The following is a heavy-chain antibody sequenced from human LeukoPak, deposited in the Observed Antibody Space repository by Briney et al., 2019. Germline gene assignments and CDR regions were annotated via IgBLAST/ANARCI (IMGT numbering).Heavy chain of an antibody. CDR2: IYSTGST. D-gene: IGHD6-13*01. V-gene: IGHV4-4*09. CDR1: GGSISSYY. CDR3: ARRQYSSSWLDWFDP. J-gene: IGHJ5*02. Sequence: SETLSLTCTVSGGSISSYYWSWIRQPPGEGLEWIGYIYSTGSTNYNPSLKSRVTMSVDTSKNQFSLKLSSVTAADTAVYYCARRQYSSSWLDWFDPWGQGTLVTVSS.